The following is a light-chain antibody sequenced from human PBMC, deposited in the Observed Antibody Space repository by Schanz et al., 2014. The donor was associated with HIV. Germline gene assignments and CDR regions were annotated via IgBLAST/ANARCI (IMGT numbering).Light chain of an antibody. CDR2: DVS. V-gene: IGLV2-14*03. CDR1: NSDIGAYNY. Sequence: QSALTQPASVSGSPGQSIAISCTGTNSDIGAYNYVSWYQQHPGKAPKLMIYDVSNRPSGVSNRFSGSKSGNTASLTISGLQAEDEADYYCSSHAGRNSFVVFGGGTKLTVL. J-gene: IGLJ2*01. CDR3: SSHAGRNSFVV.